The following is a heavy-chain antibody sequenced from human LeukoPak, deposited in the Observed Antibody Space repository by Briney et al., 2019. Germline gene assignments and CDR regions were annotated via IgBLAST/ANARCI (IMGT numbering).Heavy chain of an antibody. CDR2: ISYDGGNK. CDR1: GFTFSSYA. V-gene: IGHV3-30*04. Sequence: GGSLRLFCAASGFTFSSYAMHWVRQAPGKGLEWVAVISYDGGNKYYADSVKGRFTISRDNSKNTLYLQMNSLRAEDTAVYYCARDRAVPAFFDYWGQGTLVTVSS. CDR3: ARDRAVPAFFDY. J-gene: IGHJ4*02. D-gene: IGHD6-19*01.